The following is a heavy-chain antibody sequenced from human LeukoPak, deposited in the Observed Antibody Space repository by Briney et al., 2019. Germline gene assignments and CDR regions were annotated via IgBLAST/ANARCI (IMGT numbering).Heavy chain of an antibody. V-gene: IGHV4-4*09. J-gene: IGHJ3*02. D-gene: IGHD2-2*01. CDR1: GSISDYY. CDR3: ARQKCTSTSCLTKNAFDI. Sequence: PSETLSLTCTVFGSISDYYWSWSRQPPGKEVERVGYIYTSGSTNYNHSLESRVTISVDTSKNQFSLDLRSVTAADTAVYYCARQKCTSTSCLTKNAFDIWGQGTMVTVSS. CDR2: IYTSGST.